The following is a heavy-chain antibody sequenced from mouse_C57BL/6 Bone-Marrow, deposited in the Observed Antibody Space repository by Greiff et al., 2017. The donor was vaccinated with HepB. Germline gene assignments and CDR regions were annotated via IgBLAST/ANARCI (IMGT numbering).Heavy chain of an antibody. Sequence: QVQLQQPGAELVKPGASVKVSCKASGYTFTSYWMHWVKQRPGQGLEWIGRIHPSDSDTNYNQKFKGKATLTVDKSSSTAYMQLSSLTSEYSAVYYCAIGDYYGSSYGWYFDVWGTGTTVTVSS. V-gene: IGHV1-74*01. D-gene: IGHD1-1*01. CDR1: GYTFTSYW. CDR2: IHPSDSDT. J-gene: IGHJ1*03. CDR3: AIGDYYGSSYGWYFDV.